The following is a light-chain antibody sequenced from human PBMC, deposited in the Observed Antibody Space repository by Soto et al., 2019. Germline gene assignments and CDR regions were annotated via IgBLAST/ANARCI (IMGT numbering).Light chain of an antibody. CDR2: DAS. CDR1: QRVSSY. J-gene: IGKJ1*01. Sequence: EIVLTQSPATLSLSPGATPTLSCSASQRVSSYLAGYRQKPGQAPRLLIYDASNRATGIPARFSGSGSGTDFTLTISSLEPEDFAVYYCQQRSNWPPEWTFGQGTKVDIK. CDR3: QQRSNWPPEWT. V-gene: IGKV3-11*01.